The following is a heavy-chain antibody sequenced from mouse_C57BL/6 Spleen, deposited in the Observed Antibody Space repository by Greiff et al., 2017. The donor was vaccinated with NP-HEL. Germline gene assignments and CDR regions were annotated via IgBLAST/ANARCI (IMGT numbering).Heavy chain of an antibody. CDR1: GYTFTDYY. CDR2: IYPGSGNT. V-gene: IGHV1-76*01. Sequence: VQLQQSGAELVRPGASVKLSCKASGYTFTDYYINWVKQRPGQGLEWIARIYPGSGNTYYNEKFKGKATLTAEKSSSTAYMQLSSLTSEDSAVYFCARRNYYGSSYDWYFDVWGTGTTVTVAS. D-gene: IGHD1-1*01. CDR3: ARRNYYGSSYDWYFDV. J-gene: IGHJ1*03.